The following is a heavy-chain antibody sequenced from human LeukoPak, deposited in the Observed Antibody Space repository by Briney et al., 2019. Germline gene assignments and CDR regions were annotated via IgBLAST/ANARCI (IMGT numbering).Heavy chain of an antibody. CDR1: GYTFTSYD. CDR3: AREPHMYGSGTYSSPYFDY. CDR2: MNPNSGNT. D-gene: IGHD3-10*01. Sequence: ASVKVSCKASGYTFTSYDINWVRQATGQGLEWMGWMNPNSGNTGYAQKFQGRVTMTRNTSISTAYMELSSLRSEDTAVYYCAREPHMYGSGTYSSPYFDYWGQGTVVTVSS. V-gene: IGHV1-8*01. J-gene: IGHJ4*02.